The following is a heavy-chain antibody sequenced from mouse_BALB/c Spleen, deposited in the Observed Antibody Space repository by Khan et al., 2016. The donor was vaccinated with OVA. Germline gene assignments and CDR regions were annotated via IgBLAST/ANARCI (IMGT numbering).Heavy chain of an antibody. Sequence: EVQLQQSGPELVKPGASVKISCKASGYTFTDYNMDWVKQSHGKSLEWIGDITPKNGGTSYNQKFKGKATFTVDKSSSTAYMELRSLTSEDTAVYYCGIGGGDCPFDYWGQGTTLTVSS. J-gene: IGHJ2*01. CDR3: GIGGGDCPFDY. D-gene: IGHD2-14*01. CDR2: ITPKNGGT. CDR1: GYTFTDYN. V-gene: IGHV1-18*01.